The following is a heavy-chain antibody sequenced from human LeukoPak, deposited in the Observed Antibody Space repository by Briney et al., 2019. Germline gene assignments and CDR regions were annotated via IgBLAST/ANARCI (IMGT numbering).Heavy chain of an antibody. D-gene: IGHD2/OR15-2a*01. CDR1: GGSIDITNY. Sequence: PPGTLSLTCGVSGGSIDITNYWSWVRPAPGKGLEWIGEISHDGTTNYNASLKSRVAMSLDRANNQFSLSLTAVTAADTAVYYCTRENRPFCPFAHWGQGVLVTVSS. CDR2: ISHDGTT. V-gene: IGHV4-4*03. CDR3: TRENRPFCPFAH. J-gene: IGHJ4*02.